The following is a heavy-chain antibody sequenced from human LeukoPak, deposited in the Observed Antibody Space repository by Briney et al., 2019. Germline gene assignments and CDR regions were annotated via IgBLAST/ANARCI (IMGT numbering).Heavy chain of an antibody. Sequence: SVKVSCKTSGGTFNNSAISWVRQAPGQGLEWLGGIMPLFGTAGYAQKFQGRVTITKDESTRTVYLELTSLTSDDTAVYYCARDDHGDYGSGWFDPWGQGTLVSVSS. J-gene: IGHJ5*02. V-gene: IGHV1-69*05. D-gene: IGHD4-17*01. CDR1: GGTFNNSA. CDR3: ARDDHGDYGSGWFDP. CDR2: IMPLFGTA.